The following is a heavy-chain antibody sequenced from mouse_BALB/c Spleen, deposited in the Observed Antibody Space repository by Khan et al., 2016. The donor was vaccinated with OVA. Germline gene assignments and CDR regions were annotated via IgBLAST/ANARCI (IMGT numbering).Heavy chain of an antibody. CDR3: AKKCYCGYGNAGFAY. CDR1: GFSLTSKYG. J-gene: IGHJ3*01. V-gene: IGHV2-3*01. CDR2: IWGDGST. D-gene: IGHD1-2*01. Sequence: QVQLKQSGPGLVAPSQSLSITCTVSGFSLTSKYGVSWVRQPPGKGLEWLGVIWGDGSTNYHSALISRLSISKDNSKSQVLLKLNGLQTDDTTTYYCAKKCYCGYGNAGFAYWGQGTLVTVSA.